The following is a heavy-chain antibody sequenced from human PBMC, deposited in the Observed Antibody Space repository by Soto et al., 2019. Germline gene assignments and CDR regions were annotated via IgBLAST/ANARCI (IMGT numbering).Heavy chain of an antibody. J-gene: IGHJ3*01. CDR2: TYYRSKWYS. CDR1: GDSVSSNSAA. V-gene: IGHV6-1*01. Sequence: SQTLLLTCAIAGDSVSSNSAAWNWIRQSPSRGLEWLGRTYYRSKWYSDYAVSVQSRITINPDTSKNQFSLQLNSVTPEDTAIYYCAWGAPGAFDFWGQGTMVTVSS. CDR3: AWGAPGAFDF. D-gene: IGHD3-16*01.